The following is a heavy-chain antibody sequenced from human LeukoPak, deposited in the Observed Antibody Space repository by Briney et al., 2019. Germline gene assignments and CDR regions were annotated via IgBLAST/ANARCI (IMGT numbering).Heavy chain of an antibody. CDR2: INTNTGNP. CDR1: GYTFTTYA. D-gene: IGHD3/OR15-3a*01. CDR3: TRDGRADY. J-gene: IGHJ4*02. V-gene: IGHV7-4-1*02. Sequence: ASVKVSCKASGYTFTTYAINWVRQAPRQGLEWMGWINTNTGNPTYAQGFTGRFVFSLDTSVTTAYLQISSLKAEDTAVYYCTRDGRADYWGQGTLVTVSS.